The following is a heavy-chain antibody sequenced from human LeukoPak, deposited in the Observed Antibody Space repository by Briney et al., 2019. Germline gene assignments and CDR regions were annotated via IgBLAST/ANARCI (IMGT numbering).Heavy chain of an antibody. V-gene: IGHV4-39*07. CDR3: ARGKTYYYDTNGHYEGAGPAMT. J-gene: IGHJ5*02. D-gene: IGHD3-22*01. Sequence: GSLRLSCAASGFTFSSYTMNWVRQPPGKGLEWIGSVYYSGGTYYNPSLKSRVTISVDTSKNQFSLKLNSVTAADTAIYYCARGKTYYYDTNGHYEGAGPAMTWGLGTLVTVSS. CDR2: VYYSGGT. CDR1: GFTFSSYT.